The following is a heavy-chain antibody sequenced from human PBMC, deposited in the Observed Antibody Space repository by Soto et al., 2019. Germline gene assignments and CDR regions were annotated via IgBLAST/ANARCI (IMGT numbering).Heavy chain of an antibody. CDR2: ISSSSSTI. V-gene: IGHV3-48*02. CDR3: ARDWDYYGSGSYNYYYGLDV. CDR1: GFTFSSYS. D-gene: IGHD3-10*01. Sequence: GGSLRLSCAASGFTFSSYSMNWVRQAPGKGLEWVSYISSSSSTIYYADSVKGRFTISRDNAKNSLYLQMNSLRDEDTAVYYCARDWDYYGSGSYNYYYGLDVWGQGTTVTVSS. J-gene: IGHJ6*02.